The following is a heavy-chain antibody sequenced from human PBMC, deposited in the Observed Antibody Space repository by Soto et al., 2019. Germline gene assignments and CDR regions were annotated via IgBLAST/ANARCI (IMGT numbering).Heavy chain of an antibody. V-gene: IGHV4-59*01. CDR1: GGSISIYY. CDR2: VHNSGTT. J-gene: IGHJ4*02. Sequence: QVHLQESGPGLVKPSETLSLTCTVSGGSISIYYWNWIRQPPGKGLEWIGYVHNSGTTSYNPSLGSRVTMSLDTSKNQFSLRLTSVTAADTAVYYCARRWSGTDYWGQETLVTVSS. D-gene: IGHD3-10*01. CDR3: ARRWSGTDY.